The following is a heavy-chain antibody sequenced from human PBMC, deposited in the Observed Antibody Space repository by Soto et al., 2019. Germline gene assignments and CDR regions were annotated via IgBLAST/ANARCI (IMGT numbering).Heavy chain of an antibody. CDR3: ARGDGYYFDY. Sequence: SETLSLTCAVYGGSFSGYYWSWIRQPPGKGLEWIGEINHSGSTNYNPSLKSRVTISVDTSKNQFSLKLSSVTAADTAAYYCARGDGYYFDYWGQGTLVTVSS. V-gene: IGHV4-34*01. J-gene: IGHJ4*02. CDR1: GGSFSGYY. CDR2: INHSGST.